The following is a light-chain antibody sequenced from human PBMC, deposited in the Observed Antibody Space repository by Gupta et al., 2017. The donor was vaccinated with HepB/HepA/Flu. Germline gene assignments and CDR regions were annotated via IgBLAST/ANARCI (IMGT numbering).Light chain of an antibody. CDR3: QQYSTYPFT. Sequence: AFRLTQSPSSISASTGDTVTITCRASQDISYFLAWYQQKPGKAPNLLIYSTSTLQNGVPSMFSGGGSGTDFTLTSTSLQSEDFATYYCQQYSTYPFTFGGGTKVEIK. J-gene: IGKJ4*01. CDR2: STS. V-gene: IGKV1-8*01. CDR1: QDISYF.